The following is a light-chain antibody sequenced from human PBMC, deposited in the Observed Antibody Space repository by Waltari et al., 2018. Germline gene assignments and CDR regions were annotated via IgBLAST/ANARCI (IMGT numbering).Light chain of an antibody. CDR2: RNN. CDR3: AAWDDSLSGGV. V-gene: IGLV1-47*01. Sequence: QSVLTQPPSASGTPGQRVTISCSGSSSNIGSNYVYWYQQLPGTAPKLLIYRNNQRPSEVPDRFAGSKSGTSASLAISGLRSEDEADYYCAAWDDSLSGGVFGGGTKLTVL. CDR1: SSNIGSNY. J-gene: IGLJ3*02.